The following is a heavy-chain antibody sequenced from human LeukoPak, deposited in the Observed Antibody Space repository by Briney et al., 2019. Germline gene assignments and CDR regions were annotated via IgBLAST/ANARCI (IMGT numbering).Heavy chain of an antibody. V-gene: IGHV4-30-2*01. J-gene: IGHJ4*02. CDR1: GGSIGSGGYS. D-gene: IGHD2-2*01. CDR2: IYHSGST. CDR3: ARVGYCSSTSCYLRGYYFDY. Sequence: SETLSLTCAVSGGSIGSGGYSWSWIRQPPGKGLEWIGYIYHSGSTYYNPSLKSRVTISVDRSKNQFSLKLSSVTAADTAVYYCARVGYCSSTSCYLRGYYFDYWGQGTLVTVSS.